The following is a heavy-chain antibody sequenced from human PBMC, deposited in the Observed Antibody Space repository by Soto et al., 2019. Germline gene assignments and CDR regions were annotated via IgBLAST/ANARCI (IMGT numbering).Heavy chain of an antibody. D-gene: IGHD6-19*01. Sequence: QVQLVQSGAEVKKPGASVKVSCKASGYTFTSYGISWVRQAPGQGLEWMGWISAYNGNTNYAQKLQGRVTMTTDTSTSTAYMERRSLRSDDTAVYYCARDRGSGWYDYYYGMDVWGQGTTVTVSS. CDR1: GYTFTSYG. CDR3: ARDRGSGWYDYYYGMDV. J-gene: IGHJ6*02. CDR2: ISAYNGNT. V-gene: IGHV1-18*01.